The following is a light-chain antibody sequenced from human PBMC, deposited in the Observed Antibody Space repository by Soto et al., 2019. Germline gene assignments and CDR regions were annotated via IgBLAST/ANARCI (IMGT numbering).Light chain of an antibody. CDR2: GAS. V-gene: IGKV3-20*01. Sequence: EIVLTQSPGTLSLSPGERATLSCWASQSVSSSYLAWYQQKPGQAPRLLIYGASSRATGIPDRFSGSGSGTDFTLTISRLESEDFAVYYCQQYGSSSLTFGQGTKVEIK. J-gene: IGKJ1*01. CDR1: QSVSSSY. CDR3: QQYGSSSLT.